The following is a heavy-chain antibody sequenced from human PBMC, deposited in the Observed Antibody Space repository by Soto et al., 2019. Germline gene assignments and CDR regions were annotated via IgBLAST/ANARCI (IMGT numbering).Heavy chain of an antibody. CDR1: GFTFSSYG. CDR3: ARDRGIAVAGTRDDYYYGMDV. Sequence: GGSLRLSCAASGFTFSSYGMHWVRQAPGKGLEWVAVIWYDGSNKYYADSVKGRFTISRDNSKNTLYLQMNSLRAEDTAVYYCARDRGIAVAGTRDDYYYGMDVWGQGTTVTVSS. D-gene: IGHD6-19*01. V-gene: IGHV3-33*01. J-gene: IGHJ6*02. CDR2: IWYDGSNK.